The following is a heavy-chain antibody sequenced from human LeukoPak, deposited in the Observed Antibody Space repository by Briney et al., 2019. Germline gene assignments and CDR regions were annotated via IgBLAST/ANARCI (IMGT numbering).Heavy chain of an antibody. D-gene: IGHD6-13*01. CDR3: ARSIPYGTTWYGRSDY. CDR1: GFPFSSYS. V-gene: IGHV3-7*03. Sequence: PGGSLRLSCAASGFPFSSYSMTWVRQAPGKGLEWVANIKPDGTTKFYVDSVKGRFTISRDNALNSLYLQMNSQRAEDTAIYYCARSIPYGTTWYGRSDYWGQGTLVTVSS. J-gene: IGHJ4*02. CDR2: IKPDGTTK.